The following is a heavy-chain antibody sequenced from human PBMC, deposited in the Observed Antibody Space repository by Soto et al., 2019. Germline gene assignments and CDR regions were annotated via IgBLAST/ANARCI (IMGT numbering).Heavy chain of an antibody. CDR2: IIPIFGTA. J-gene: IGHJ3*02. CDR1: GGTFRSYA. CDR3: ARDEEMATPNAFDI. Sequence: PVNVSSKASGGTFRSYAMSWVRQATGQGLEWMGGIIPIFGTANYAQKFQGRVTITADKSTSTAYMELSSLRSEDTAVYYCARDEEMATPNAFDIWGQGTMVTVSS. D-gene: IGHD5-12*01. V-gene: IGHV1-69*06.